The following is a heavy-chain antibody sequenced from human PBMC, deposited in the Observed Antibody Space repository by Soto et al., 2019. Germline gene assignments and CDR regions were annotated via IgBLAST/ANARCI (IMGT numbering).Heavy chain of an antibody. J-gene: IGHJ4*02. Sequence: GGSLRLSCAASGFTFSSYAMSWVRQAPGKGLEWVSAISGSGGSTYYADSVKGRFTISRDNSKNTLYLQINSLRAEDTAVYYCAKDVCKLRSSCSTSSDYCCPALLLTL. V-gene: IGHV3-23*01. CDR1: GFTFSSYA. CDR2: ISGSGGST. CDR3: AKDVCKLRSSCSTSSDY. D-gene: IGHD6-13*01.